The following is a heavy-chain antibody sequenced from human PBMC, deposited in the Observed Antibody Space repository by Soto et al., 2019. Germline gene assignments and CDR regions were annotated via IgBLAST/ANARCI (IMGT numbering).Heavy chain of an antibody. Sequence: SETLSLTCTVSGGSISSSSYYWGWIRQPPGKGLEWIGSIYYSGSTYYNPSLKSRVTISVDTSKNQFSLKLSSVTAADTAVYYCAGKGDYYYGMDVWGQGTTVTVSS. V-gene: IGHV4-39*01. CDR1: GGSISSSSYY. CDR3: AGKGDYYYGMDV. J-gene: IGHJ6*02. CDR2: IYYSGST.